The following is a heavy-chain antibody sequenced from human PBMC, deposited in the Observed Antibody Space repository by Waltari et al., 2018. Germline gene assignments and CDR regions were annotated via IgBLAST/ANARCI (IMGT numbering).Heavy chain of an antibody. D-gene: IGHD3-9*01. CDR2: IYSGGST. J-gene: IGHJ4*02. CDR1: GFTVSSNY. CDR3: ARGGLQYFDWRSAPHHFDY. V-gene: IGHV3-53*01. Sequence: EVQLVESGGGLIQPGGSLRLSCAASGFTVSSNYMSWVRQAPGKGLEWVSVIYSGGSTYSADSVKGRFTISRDNSKNTLFLQMNSLRAEDTAVYYCARGGLQYFDWRSAPHHFDYWGQGTLVTVSS.